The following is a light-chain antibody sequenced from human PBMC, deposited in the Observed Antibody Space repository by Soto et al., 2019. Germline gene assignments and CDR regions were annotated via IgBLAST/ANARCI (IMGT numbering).Light chain of an antibody. CDR2: WAS. CDR1: QSVLYSSNNKNY. J-gene: IGKJ1*01. V-gene: IGKV4-1*01. CDR3: QQYYRPWT. Sequence: DIVMTQSPDSLAVSLGERATINCKSSQSVLYSSNNKNYLAWYQQKPGQPPKLFIDWASTRESGVPDRFSGSGSGTDFTLTISSLQAEDVAVYYCQQYYRPWTFGQGTKVEIK.